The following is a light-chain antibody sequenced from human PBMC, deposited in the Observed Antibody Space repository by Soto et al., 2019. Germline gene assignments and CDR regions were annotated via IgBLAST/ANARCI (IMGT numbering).Light chain of an antibody. V-gene: IGLV1-44*01. CDR2: GNN. CDR1: SSNIGSNT. CDR3: VAWDDSLNGYV. Sequence: QSVLTQPPSGSGTPGQRVTISCSGSSSNIGSNTVNWYQQLPGTAPKLLIYGNNQRPSGVPDRFSGSKSGTSASLAISGLQSEDEADYYCVAWDDSLNGYVFGTGTKVTVL. J-gene: IGLJ1*01.